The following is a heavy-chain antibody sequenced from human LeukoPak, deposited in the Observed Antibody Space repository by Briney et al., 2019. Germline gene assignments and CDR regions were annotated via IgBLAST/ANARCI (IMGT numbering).Heavy chain of an antibody. V-gene: IGHV4-4*09. CDR2: IYPSGST. CDR3: ARRAAATRAFDI. Sequence: SKTLSLTCTVSDDSISGYYYIWIRQPPGKGLEWIAYIYPSGSTKYNPSLKSPVTVSVDTSKNQLSLRLSSVTAADTAVYYCARRAAATRAFDIWGQGTTVTVSS. J-gene: IGHJ3*02. CDR1: DDSISGYY. D-gene: IGHD6-25*01.